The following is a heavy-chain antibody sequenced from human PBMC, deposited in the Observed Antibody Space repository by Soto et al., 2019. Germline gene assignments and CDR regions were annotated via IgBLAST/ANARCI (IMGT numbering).Heavy chain of an antibody. D-gene: IGHD6-19*01. J-gene: IGHJ5*02. CDR2: IIPIFGTA. V-gene: IGHV1-69*13. CDR3: ARVFENPNWQWLVQAPNWFDP. Sequence: GASVKVSCKASGGTFSSYAISWVRQAPGQGLEWMGGIIPIFGTANYAQKFQGRVTITADEYTSTAYMELSSLRSEDTAVYYCARVFENPNWQWLVQAPNWFDPWGQGTLVTVSS. CDR1: GGTFSSYA.